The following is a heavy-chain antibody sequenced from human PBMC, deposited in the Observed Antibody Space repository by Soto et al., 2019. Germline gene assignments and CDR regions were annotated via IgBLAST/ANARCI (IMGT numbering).Heavy chain of an antibody. Sequence: PSQTLSLTCGISGDSVSSNNAVWSWIRQSPSGGLEWLGGTYYRSKWYGDYAVSVKSRITINSDSSKNQFSLHLNSVTPEDTAVYFCAGGYSSTRSDNNYFDFWGQGTLVTVSS. CDR3: AGGYSSTRSDNNYFDF. J-gene: IGHJ4*02. CDR2: TYYRSKWYG. CDR1: GDSVSSNNAV. V-gene: IGHV6-1*01. D-gene: IGHD6-13*01.